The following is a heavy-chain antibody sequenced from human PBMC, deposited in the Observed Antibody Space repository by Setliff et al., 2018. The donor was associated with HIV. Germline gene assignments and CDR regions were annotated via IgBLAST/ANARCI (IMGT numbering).Heavy chain of an antibody. Sequence: SVKVSCKASGGTFSSYAISWVRQAPGQGLEWMGGIIPILGIANYAQKFQGRVTITADKSTSTAYMELSSLRSEDTAVYYCAGSAHSYSYMGYYYHTMDVWGQGTTVTVSS. V-gene: IGHV1-69*10. CDR1: GGTFSSYA. D-gene: IGHD4-4*01. CDR2: IIPILGIA. CDR3: AGSAHSYSYMGYYYHTMDV. J-gene: IGHJ6*02.